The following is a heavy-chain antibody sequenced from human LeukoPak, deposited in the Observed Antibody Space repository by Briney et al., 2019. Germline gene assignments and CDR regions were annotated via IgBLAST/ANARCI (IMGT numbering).Heavy chain of an antibody. CDR2: IYSGGST. D-gene: IGHD3-9*01. V-gene: IGHV3-66*01. Sequence: PGGSLRLSCAASGFTVSSNYMSWVRQAPGKGLEWVSVIYSGGSTYYRDSVKGRFTISRDNSKNTLYLQMNSLRAEDTAVYYCARDAANYDILTGPHIYYMDVWGKGTTVTISS. CDR1: GFTVSSNY. CDR3: ARDAANYDILTGPHIYYMDV. J-gene: IGHJ6*03.